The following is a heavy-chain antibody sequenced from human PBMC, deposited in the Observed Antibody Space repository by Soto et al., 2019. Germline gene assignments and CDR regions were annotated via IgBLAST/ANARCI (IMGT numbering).Heavy chain of an antibody. CDR3: ARDTVSYYDSSGYYPRRYYYYGMEV. V-gene: IGHV6-1*01. CDR1: GDSVSSNSAA. CDR2: TYYRSKWYN. D-gene: IGHD3-22*01. J-gene: IGHJ6*02. Sequence: PSQTLSLTCAISGDSVSSNSAAWNWIRQSPSRGLEWLGRTYYRSKWYNDYAVSVKSRITINPDTSKNQFSLQLNSVTPEDTAVYYCARDTVSYYDSSGYYPRRYYYYGMEVWGQGTTVTVSS.